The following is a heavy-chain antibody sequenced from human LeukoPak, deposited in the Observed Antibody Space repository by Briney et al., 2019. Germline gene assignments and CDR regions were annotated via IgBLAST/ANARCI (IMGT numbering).Heavy chain of an antibody. D-gene: IGHD3-10*01. Sequence: ASVKVSCKVSGYTLTELSMHWVRQAPGKGLEWMGGFDPEDGETIYAQKFQGRVTMTEDTSTDTAYMELSSLRSEDTAVYYCATVLYGSGSSYFDYWGQGTLATVSS. V-gene: IGHV1-24*01. J-gene: IGHJ4*02. CDR2: FDPEDGET. CDR1: GYTLTELS. CDR3: ATVLYGSGSSYFDY.